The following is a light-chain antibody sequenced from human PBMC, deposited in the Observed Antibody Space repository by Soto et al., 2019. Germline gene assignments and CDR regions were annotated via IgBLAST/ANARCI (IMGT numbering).Light chain of an antibody. J-gene: IGKJ2*01. Sequence: DIQMTQSPSSLSASVGDRVTIACRASHSVTRFLNWYQQKKGEAPKLLIYEASTLQSGVPSRFSGSGSGTDFTLTISSLQPEDYAAYSCQQSYTTPYTFGQGTKLEIK. CDR1: HSVTRF. V-gene: IGKV1-39*01. CDR2: EAS. CDR3: QQSYTTPYT.